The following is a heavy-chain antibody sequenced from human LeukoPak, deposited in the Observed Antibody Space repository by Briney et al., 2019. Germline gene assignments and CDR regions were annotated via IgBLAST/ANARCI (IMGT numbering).Heavy chain of an antibody. Sequence: GGSLRLSCAASGFTFSSYNMNWVRQTPGKGLEWVSYISSSSSTIYYADSVKGRFTISRDNAKNSLYLQMNSLRAEDTAVYFCARGMVTYDYWGQGTLVTVSS. V-gene: IGHV3-48*01. CDR3: ARGMVTYDY. D-gene: IGHD5-18*01. J-gene: IGHJ4*02. CDR2: ISSSSSTI. CDR1: GFTFSSYN.